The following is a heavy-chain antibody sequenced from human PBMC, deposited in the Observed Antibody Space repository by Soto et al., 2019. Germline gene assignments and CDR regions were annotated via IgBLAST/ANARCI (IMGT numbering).Heavy chain of an antibody. D-gene: IGHD6-6*01. CDR1: GGTFSSYA. CDR3: ANTKLPIAARPTQALYGMDV. CDR2: IIPIFGTA. J-gene: IGHJ6*02. Sequence: SVKVSCKASGGTFSSYAISWVRQAPGQGLEWMGGIIPIFGTANYAQKFQGRVTITADESTSTAYMELSSLRSEDTAVYYCANTKLPIAARPTQALYGMDVWGQGTTVTVSS. V-gene: IGHV1-69*13.